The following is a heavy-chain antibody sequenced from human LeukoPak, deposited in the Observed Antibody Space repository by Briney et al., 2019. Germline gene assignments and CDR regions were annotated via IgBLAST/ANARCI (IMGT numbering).Heavy chain of an antibody. D-gene: IGHD3-22*01. Sequence: SETLSLTCAVYGGSFSGYYWSWIRQPPGKGLEWIGEINHSGSTNYNPSLKSRVTISVDTSKNQFSLKLSSVTVADTAVYYCARHYDSSAYWYYFDYWGQGTLVTVSS. J-gene: IGHJ4*02. CDR2: INHSGST. CDR1: GGSFSGYY. V-gene: IGHV4-34*01. CDR3: ARHYDSSAYWYYFDY.